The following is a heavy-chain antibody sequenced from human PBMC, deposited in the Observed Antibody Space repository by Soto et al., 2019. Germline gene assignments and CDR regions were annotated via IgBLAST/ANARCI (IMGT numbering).Heavy chain of an antibody. V-gene: IGHV2-5*02. J-gene: IGHJ4*02. CDR2: IYWDDDK. Sequence: QITLNESGPTQVKPRQTLTLTCTFSGFSLTTSGVGVGWIRQSPGKAPEWLALIYWDDDKRYSPSLKSRLTLTKDTSKNHVLLTMADLDPADTATYSCAHRVLRTVFGLVTTTAIYFDFWCQGTTAAVSS. D-gene: IGHD3-3*01. CDR3: AHRVLRTVFGLVTTTAIYFDF. CDR1: GFSLTTSGVG.